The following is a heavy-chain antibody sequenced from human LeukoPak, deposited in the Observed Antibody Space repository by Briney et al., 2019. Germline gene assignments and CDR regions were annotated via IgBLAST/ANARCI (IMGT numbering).Heavy chain of an antibody. J-gene: IGHJ4*02. CDR3: ASAYYGSGSYYKIFDY. CDR1: GFTVSSNY. V-gene: IGHV3-53*01. Sequence: GGSPRLSCAASGFTVSSNYMSWVRQAPGKGLEWASVIYSGGSTYYADSVKGRFTISRDNSKNTLYLQMNSLRAEDTAVYYCASAYYGSGSYYKIFDYWGQGTLVTVSS. D-gene: IGHD3-10*01. CDR2: IYSGGST.